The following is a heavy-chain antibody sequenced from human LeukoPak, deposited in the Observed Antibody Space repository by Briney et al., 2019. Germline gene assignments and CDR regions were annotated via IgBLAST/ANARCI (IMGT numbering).Heavy chain of an antibody. Sequence: GGSLRLSCAASGFTFSSYGMHWVRQAPGKGLEWVAVISYDGSNKYYVDSVKGRFTISRDNSKNTLYLQMNSLRAEDTAVYYCAKDRPWFYWGQGTLVTVSS. CDR1: GFTFSSYG. V-gene: IGHV3-30*18. CDR3: AKDRPWFY. D-gene: IGHD3-10*01. J-gene: IGHJ4*02. CDR2: ISYDGSNK.